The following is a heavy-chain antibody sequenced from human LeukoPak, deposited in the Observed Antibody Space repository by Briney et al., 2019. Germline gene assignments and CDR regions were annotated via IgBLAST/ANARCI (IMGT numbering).Heavy chain of an antibody. Sequence: SETLSLTCTVSGGSISSYYWSWIRQPPGKGLECIGYIYYSGSTNYNPSLKSRVTISVDTSKNQFSLKLSSVTAADTAVYYCASVGAGNWFDPWGQGTLVTVSS. CDR2: IYYSGST. V-gene: IGHV4-59*01. CDR1: GGSISSYY. J-gene: IGHJ5*02. CDR3: ASVGAGNWFDP. D-gene: IGHD1-26*01.